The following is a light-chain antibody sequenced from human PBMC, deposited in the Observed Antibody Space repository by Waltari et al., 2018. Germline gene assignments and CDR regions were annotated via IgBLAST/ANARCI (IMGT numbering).Light chain of an antibody. V-gene: IGLV2-14*01. CDR3: ASYNPGSTLV. J-gene: IGLJ3*02. Sequence: QSALTQPASVSGSPGQSFTISCTGSSSDVGRYNYVSWYQQFPDRAPKLIIYDVTNRPSGVSNRFSGSKSANTASLTISGLQPEDEAEYYCASYNPGSTLVFGGGTKLTVL. CDR1: SSDVGRYNY. CDR2: DVT.